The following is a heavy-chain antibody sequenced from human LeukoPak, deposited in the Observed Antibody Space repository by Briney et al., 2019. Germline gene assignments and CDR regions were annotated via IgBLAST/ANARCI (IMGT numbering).Heavy chain of an antibody. D-gene: IGHD1-26*01. CDR3: ARVDSGRYYGHDY. Sequence: ASVKVSCKASGYTLRNYDISWVRQAPGQGLEWMGWISVYNGNTNYAQKFQGRVTMTTDTSTSTAYMELRSLRSDDTAMYYCARVDSGRYYGHDYWGQGTLVTVSS. V-gene: IGHV1-18*01. CDR2: ISVYNGNT. CDR1: GYTLRNYD. J-gene: IGHJ4*02.